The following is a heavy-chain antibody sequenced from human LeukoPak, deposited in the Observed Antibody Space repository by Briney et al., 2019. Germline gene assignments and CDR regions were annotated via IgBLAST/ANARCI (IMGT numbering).Heavy chain of an antibody. CDR2: IYYSGST. CDR3: ARESGSYGDYAFDI. Sequence: SETLSLTCAVYGGSLSGFYWSWIRQSPGKGLEWIGYIYYSGSTNYNPSLKSRVTISVDTSKNQFSLKLSSVTAADTAVYYCARESGSYGDYAFDIWGQGTMVTVSS. J-gene: IGHJ3*02. V-gene: IGHV4-59*01. D-gene: IGHD1-26*01. CDR1: GGSLSGFY.